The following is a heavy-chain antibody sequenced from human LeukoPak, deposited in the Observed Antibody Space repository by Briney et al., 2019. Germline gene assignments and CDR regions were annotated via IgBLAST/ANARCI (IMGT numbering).Heavy chain of an antibody. J-gene: IGHJ4*02. Sequence: PGGSLRLSCAASGFTFSSYAMSWFRQAPAKGLYWVSAISGSGTGTYYADSVKGRFTISRDNSKNTLYLQMNSLRAEDMAVYYCAKEGGTGTRFDYWGQGTLVTVSS. CDR1: GFTFSSYA. CDR2: ISGSGTGT. D-gene: IGHD1-7*01. V-gene: IGHV3-23*01. CDR3: AKEGGTGTRFDY.